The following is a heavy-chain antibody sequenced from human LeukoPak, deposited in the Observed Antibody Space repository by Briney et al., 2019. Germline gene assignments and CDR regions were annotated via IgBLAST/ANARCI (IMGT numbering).Heavy chain of an antibody. D-gene: IGHD3-22*01. CDR1: GGSISGYY. CDR2: ISYSGSA. Sequence: SETLSPTCTVSGGSISGYYWSWIRQPPGKGLEWIGYISYSGSADYNPSLKSRVTISVDTSKNKFSLKLTSVTAADTAVYYCARSPDSSGYWDAFDIWGQGTMVTVSS. J-gene: IGHJ3*02. CDR3: ARSPDSSGYWDAFDI. V-gene: IGHV4-59*08.